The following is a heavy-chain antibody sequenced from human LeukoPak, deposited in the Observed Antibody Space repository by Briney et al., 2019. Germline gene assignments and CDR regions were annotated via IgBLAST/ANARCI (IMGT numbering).Heavy chain of an antibody. D-gene: IGHD3-10*01. Sequence: GGSLRLSCAASGFTFTMFSMNWLRQAPGKGLEWIAFIRGRSDTTYYADSVQGRFTISRDNAEDSVYLQMNSLRVEDTAVYYCAKKYYYGSGSYIFHFDHWGQGTPVTVSS. CDR1: GFTFTMFS. J-gene: IGHJ4*02. CDR2: IRGRSDTT. CDR3: AKKYYYGSGSYIFHFDH. V-gene: IGHV3-48*01.